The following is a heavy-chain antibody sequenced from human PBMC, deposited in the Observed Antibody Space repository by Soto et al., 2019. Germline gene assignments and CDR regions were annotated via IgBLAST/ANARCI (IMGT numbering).Heavy chain of an antibody. J-gene: IGHJ3*02. Sequence: QVQLVQSGAGVKKRGASVKVSCKASGYTFTRYGLSWVRQAPGQGLERKGWFSAHKDRTKYARRFQDRVTMTTETPTSTVYMELASLRSDVTAVYYCARDLYYSSGRYFDHDAFDIWGQGTVVTVSS. V-gene: IGHV1-18*01. CDR3: ARDLYYSSGRYFDHDAFDI. CDR1: GYTFTRYG. D-gene: IGHD6-19*01. CDR2: FSAHKDRT.